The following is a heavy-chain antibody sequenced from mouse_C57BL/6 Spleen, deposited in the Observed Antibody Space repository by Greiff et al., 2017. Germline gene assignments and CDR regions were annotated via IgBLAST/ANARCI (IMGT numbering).Heavy chain of an antibody. CDR2: IHPNSGST. V-gene: IGHV1-64*01. D-gene: IGHD1-1*01. CDR3: ASPQFITTVVGAMDY. Sequence: QVQLQQPGAELVKPGASVKLSCKASGYTFTSYWMHWVKQRPGQGLEWIGMIHPNSGSTNYNEKFKSKATLTVDKSSSTAYMQLSSLTSEDSAVYYCASPQFITTVVGAMDYWGQGTSVTVSS. CDR1: GYTFTSYW. J-gene: IGHJ4*01.